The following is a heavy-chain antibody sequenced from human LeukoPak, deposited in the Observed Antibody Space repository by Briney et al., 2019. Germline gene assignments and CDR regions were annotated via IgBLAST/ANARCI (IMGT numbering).Heavy chain of an antibody. CDR1: GYTFTSYG. J-gene: IGHJ4*02. CDR3: ARVDYGSGSYALDY. Sequence: GASVKVSCKASGYTFTSYGISWVRQAPGQGLEWMGWISAYNGNTNYAQKLQGRVTMTTDTSTSTAYMELRSLRSDDTAVYYRARVDYGSGSYALDYWGQGTLVTVSS. D-gene: IGHD3-10*01. CDR2: ISAYNGNT. V-gene: IGHV1-18*01.